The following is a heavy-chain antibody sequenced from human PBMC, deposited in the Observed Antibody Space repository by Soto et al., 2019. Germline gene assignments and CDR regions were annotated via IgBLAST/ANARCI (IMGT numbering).Heavy chain of an antibody. Sequence: NPSETLSLTCSVSGGSVSNKTYYWSWIRQPPGKRLEWIGYVYYSGTTNYNPSLKSRVTISVDLSKNQFSLRLSSMTTADTALYYCASVIGGDSEYYFDYWGQGTLVTVSS. V-gene: IGHV4-61*01. CDR3: ASVIGGDSEYYFDY. CDR1: GGSVSNKTYY. J-gene: IGHJ4*02. D-gene: IGHD4-17*01. CDR2: VYYSGTT.